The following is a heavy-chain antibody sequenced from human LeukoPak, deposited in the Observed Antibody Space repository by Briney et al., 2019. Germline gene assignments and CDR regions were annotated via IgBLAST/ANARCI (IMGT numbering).Heavy chain of an antibody. CDR3: ARDSNPGDSSGYYDAFDI. CDR1: GFIFSRDW. V-gene: IGHV3-7*03. CDR2: IKGDGSKK. D-gene: IGHD3-22*01. Sequence: GGSLRLSCATSGFIFSRDWMTWVRQAPGKGPEWVANIKGDGSKKNLVDSVKGRFTISRDNAKNSLYLEMSSLRAEDTAVYYCARDSNPGDSSGYYDAFDIWGQGTMVTVSS. J-gene: IGHJ3*02.